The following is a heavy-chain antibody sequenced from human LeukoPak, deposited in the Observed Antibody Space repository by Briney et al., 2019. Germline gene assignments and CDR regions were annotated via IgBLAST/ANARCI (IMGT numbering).Heavy chain of an antibody. Sequence: ASVKVSCEASGGTFSSYAISWVRQAPGQGLEWMGGIIPIFGTANYAQKFQGRVTITADESTSTAYMELSSLRSEDTAVYYCATRTTGYYYGSGKNWFDPWGQGTLVTVSS. CDR1: GGTFSSYA. CDR2: IIPIFGTA. D-gene: IGHD3-10*01. V-gene: IGHV1-69*13. CDR3: ATRTTGYYYGSGKNWFDP. J-gene: IGHJ5*02.